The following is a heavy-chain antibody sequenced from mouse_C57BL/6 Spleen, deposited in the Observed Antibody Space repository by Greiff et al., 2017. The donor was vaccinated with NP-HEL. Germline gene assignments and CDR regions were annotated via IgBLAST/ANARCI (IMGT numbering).Heavy chain of an antibody. CDR3: ARKGSSDAMDY. V-gene: IGHV1-81*01. CDR2: IYPRSGNT. D-gene: IGHD1-3*01. J-gene: IGHJ4*01. Sequence: VKLMESGAELARPGASVKLSCKASGYTFTSYGISWVKQRTGQGLEWIGEIYPRSGNTYYNEKFKGKATLTADKSSSTAYMELRSLTSEDSAVYFCARKGSSDAMDYWGQGTSVTVSS. CDR1: GYTFTSYG.